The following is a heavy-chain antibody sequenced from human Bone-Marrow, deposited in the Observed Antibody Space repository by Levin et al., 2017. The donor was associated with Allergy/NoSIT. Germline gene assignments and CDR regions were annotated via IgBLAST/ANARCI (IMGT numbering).Heavy chain of an antibody. CDR1: GASISSDYY. J-gene: IGHJ4*02. CDR2: IHYSGST. D-gene: IGHD6-13*01. V-gene: IGHV4-31*03. Sequence: SSETLSLTCTVSGASISSDYYWNWIRQNPRKGLEWIGYIHYSGSTYYNPSLMSRVTISIDTSQSQFSLRLTSVTAADTAVYYCARDLAAAGDFDYWGLGTLVTVSS. CDR3: ARDLAAAGDFDY.